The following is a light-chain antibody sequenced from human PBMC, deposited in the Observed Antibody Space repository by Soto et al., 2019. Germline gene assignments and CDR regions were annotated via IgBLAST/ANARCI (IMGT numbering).Light chain of an antibody. CDR3: NQYANSPIN. CDR1: QRVLSSSNNCNY. CDR2: WAS. V-gene: IGKV4-1*01. J-gene: IGKJ5*01. Sequence: IVMTQSPDSLAVSLGERTTITCNSSQRVLSSSNNCNYLAWFQQKPGQPPKALIYWASTRESGVPDRISGSGSGTDFTFTISSLQAEYVAVYSWNQYANSPINFGQGTRLEI.